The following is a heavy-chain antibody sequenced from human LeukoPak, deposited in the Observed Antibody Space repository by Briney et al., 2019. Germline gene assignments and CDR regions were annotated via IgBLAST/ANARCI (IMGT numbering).Heavy chain of an antibody. CDR2: INPNSGGT. CDR1: GFAFSSYG. Sequence: PGGSLTLSCAASGFAFSSYGMHWVRQAPGQGLEWMGWINPNSGGTNYAQKFQGRVTMTRDTSISTAYMELSRLRSDDTAVYYCARAFALGGAMVTSYCFDPWGQGTLVTVSS. CDR3: ARAFALGGAMVTSYCFDP. V-gene: IGHV1-2*02. J-gene: IGHJ5*02. D-gene: IGHD5-18*01.